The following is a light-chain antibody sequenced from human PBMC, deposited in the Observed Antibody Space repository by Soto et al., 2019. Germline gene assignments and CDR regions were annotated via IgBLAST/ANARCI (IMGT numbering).Light chain of an antibody. Sequence: AIRMTQSPSSLSASAGDRVTITCRASQGISSYLAWYQQKPGKAPKLLIYAASTLQSGVPSRFSGSGSGTDSPLPISCLHSENFPTNTCQMNYIYPWTSGQGTRWKSN. J-gene: IGKJ1*01. CDR2: AAS. CDR3: QMNYIYPWT. V-gene: IGKV1-8*01. CDR1: QGISSY.